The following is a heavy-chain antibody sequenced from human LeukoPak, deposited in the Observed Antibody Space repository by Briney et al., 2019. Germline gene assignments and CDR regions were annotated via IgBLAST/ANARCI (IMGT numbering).Heavy chain of an antibody. CDR2: ISSSGGST. Sequence: GGSLRLSCAASGFTFSSYAMHWVRQAPGKGLEYVSAISSSGGSTYYANSVKGRFTISRDNSKNTLYLQMNSLRAEDTAVYYCARFDHYYDSSGYSDNWFDPWGQGTLVTVSS. J-gene: IGHJ5*02. D-gene: IGHD3-22*01. CDR1: GFTFSSYA. V-gene: IGHV3-64*01. CDR3: ARFDHYYDSSGYSDNWFDP.